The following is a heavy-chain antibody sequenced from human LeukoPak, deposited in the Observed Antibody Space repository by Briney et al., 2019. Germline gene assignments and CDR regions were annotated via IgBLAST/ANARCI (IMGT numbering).Heavy chain of an antibody. V-gene: IGHV3-48*02. Sequence: PGGSLRLSCAASGFTFSSYAMSWVRQAPGRGLEWVSYISSSSNTIYYADSVKGRFTISRDNAKNSLYLQMNSLRDEDTAVYYCARFRSGSSCLDSWGQGTLVTVSS. CDR2: ISSSSNTI. D-gene: IGHD2-15*01. CDR1: GFTFSSYA. CDR3: ARFRSGSSCLDS. J-gene: IGHJ4*02.